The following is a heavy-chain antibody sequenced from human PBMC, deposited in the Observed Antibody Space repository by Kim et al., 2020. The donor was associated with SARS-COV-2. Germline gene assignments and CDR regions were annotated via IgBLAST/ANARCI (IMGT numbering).Heavy chain of an antibody. CDR3: LRVRGPSLAFWYAFD. J-gene: IGHJ3*02. Sequence: GGSLRLSCAASGFTFSGSAMHWVRQASGKGLEWVGLIRSEANSYSIAYAASGQGTLSIASDDSKTTVYLQMNRLKTADTSVYYCLRVRGPSLAFWYAFD. CDR1: GFTFSGSA. V-gene: IGHV3-73*01. CDR2: IRSEANSYSI. D-gene: IGHD3-10*02.